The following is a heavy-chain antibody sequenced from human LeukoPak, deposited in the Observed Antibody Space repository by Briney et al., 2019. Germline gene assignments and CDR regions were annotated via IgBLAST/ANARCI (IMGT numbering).Heavy chain of an antibody. Sequence: ASVKVSCKASGYTFTRYYMHWVRQAPGQGLEWMGIINPSGGSTSYAQKFQGRVTMTRDTSTSTVYMELSSLRSEDTAVYYCARAKYYYDSSGSDYYGMDVWGQGTTVTVSS. CDR1: GYTFTRYY. D-gene: IGHD3-22*01. CDR3: ARAKYYYDSSGSDYYGMDV. V-gene: IGHV1-46*01. CDR2: INPSGGST. J-gene: IGHJ6*02.